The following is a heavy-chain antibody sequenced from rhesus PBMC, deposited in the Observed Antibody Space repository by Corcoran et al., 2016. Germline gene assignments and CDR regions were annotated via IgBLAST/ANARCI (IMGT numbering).Heavy chain of an antibody. V-gene: IGHV4-127*01. Sequence: QVQLQESGPGLVKPSETLSLTCGVSGYSISYGYGWSWIRQPPGKGLEWVGPTSGSGGSTNATPARKDQGTISKDPSKTRSSLTLTSVTATDTAVYYFARVTGYTRGWYGAYGLDSWGQGVVVIVSS. CDR3: ARVTGYTRGWYGAYGLDS. CDR1: GYSISYGYG. J-gene: IGHJ6*01. CDR2: TSGSGGST. D-gene: IGHD6-31*01.